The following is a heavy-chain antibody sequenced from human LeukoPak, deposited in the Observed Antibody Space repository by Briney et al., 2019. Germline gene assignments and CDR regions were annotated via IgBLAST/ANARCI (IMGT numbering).Heavy chain of an antibody. CDR3: ARHIDPYYLDY. Sequence: PSETLSLTCAVYGGSFSSYYWSWIRQPPGKGLEWIGEINHSGSTNYNPSLKSRVTISVDTSKNQFSLKLSSVTAADTAVYYCARHIDPYYLDYWGQGTLVTVSS. CDR1: GGSFSSYY. V-gene: IGHV4-34*01. D-gene: IGHD2-21*01. J-gene: IGHJ4*02. CDR2: INHSGST.